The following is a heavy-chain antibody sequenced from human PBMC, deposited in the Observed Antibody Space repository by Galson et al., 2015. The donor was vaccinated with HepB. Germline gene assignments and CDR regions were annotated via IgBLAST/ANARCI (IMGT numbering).Heavy chain of an antibody. Sequence: SCKASGYTFTDYFLHWVRQAPGQGLEWMGRINPKSGGTNYAQKFQGRVTMTRATSIRTAYMELNRLRSDDTAVYYCASTVAAGWGQGTLVTVSS. J-gene: IGHJ4*02. CDR3: ASTVAAG. V-gene: IGHV1-2*06. CDR1: GYTFTDYF. CDR2: INPKSGGT. D-gene: IGHD6-13*01.